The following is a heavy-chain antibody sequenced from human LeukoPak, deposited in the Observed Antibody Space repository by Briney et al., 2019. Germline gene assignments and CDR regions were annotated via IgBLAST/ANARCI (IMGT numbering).Heavy chain of an antibody. CDR1: GGSISSYY. CDR2: IYYSGST. V-gene: IGHV4-59*01. CDR3: ARGREGASNFDI. D-gene: IGHD1-26*01. J-gene: IGHJ3*02. Sequence: SETLSLTCTVSGGSISSYYWSWIRQPPEKGLEWIGYIYYSGSTNYNPSLKSRVTISVDTSKNQFSLKLSSVTAADTAVYFCARGREGASNFDIWGQGTMVTVSS.